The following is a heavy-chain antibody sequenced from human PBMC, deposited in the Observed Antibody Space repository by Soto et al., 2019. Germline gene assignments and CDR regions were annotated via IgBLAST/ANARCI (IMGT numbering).Heavy chain of an antibody. CDR3: ARDIMIMFGGGAFDI. V-gene: IGHV1-2*04. CDR2: INPNSGGT. J-gene: IGHJ3*02. D-gene: IGHD3-16*01. CDR1: GYTFTGYY. Sequence: ASVKVSCKASGYTFTGYYMHWVRQAPGQGLEWMGWINPNSGGTNYAQKFQGWVTMTRDTSISTAYMELSRLRSDDTAVYYCARDIMIMFGGGAFDIWGQGTMVTVSS.